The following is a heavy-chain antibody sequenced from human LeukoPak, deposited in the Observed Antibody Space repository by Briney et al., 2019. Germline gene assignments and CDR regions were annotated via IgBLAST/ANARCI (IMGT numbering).Heavy chain of an antibody. J-gene: IGHJ3*02. CDR3: ARVRIAARGALGAFDI. Sequence: GGSLRLSCAASGFTVSNNYMSWVRQAPGKGLEWVSVIYSGGSTYYADSVKGRFTISRDNSKNTLYLQMNSLRAEDTAVYYCARVRIAARGALGAFDIWGQGTMVTVSS. D-gene: IGHD6-6*01. CDR1: GFTVSNNY. V-gene: IGHV3-53*01. CDR2: IYSGGST.